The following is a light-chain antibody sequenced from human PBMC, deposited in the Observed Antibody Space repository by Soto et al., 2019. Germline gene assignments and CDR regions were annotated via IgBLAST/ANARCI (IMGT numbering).Light chain of an antibody. CDR1: QDIRHY. CDR3: QQSYTAPSIT. Sequence: IQMTQSPSSLSASVGDRVTITCRASQDIRHYLNWYQQKPGKAPKLLICDASNLEPGVPSRFSGSGSGTDFTLSISSLQPEDFATYYCQQSYTAPSITFGQGTRLEI. J-gene: IGKJ5*01. V-gene: IGKV1-39*01. CDR2: DAS.